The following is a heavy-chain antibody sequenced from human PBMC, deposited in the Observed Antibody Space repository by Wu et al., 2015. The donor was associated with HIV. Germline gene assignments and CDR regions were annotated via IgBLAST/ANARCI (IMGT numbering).Heavy chain of an antibody. Sequence: QGQLVQSGVEVKKPGASVKVSCKATGYTFSSYGISWVRQAPGQGPEWMGWISVQNGNTNYAQKFQGRVAMTTETSTSTAYMELRSLTSDDTAVYFCARAPGLSSSWYVPADAFDVWGQGTMVTVSS. J-gene: IGHJ3*01. V-gene: IGHV1-18*01. CDR3: ARAPGLSSSWYVPADAFDV. D-gene: IGHD6-13*01. CDR2: ISVQNGNT. CDR1: GYTFSSYG.